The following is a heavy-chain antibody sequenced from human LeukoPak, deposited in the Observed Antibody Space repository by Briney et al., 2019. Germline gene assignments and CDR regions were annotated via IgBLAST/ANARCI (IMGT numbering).Heavy chain of an antibody. Sequence: GGSLRLSCAASGFTFSSYAMHWVRQAPGKGLEYVSAISSNGGDTYYSNSVKGRFTISRDNSKNTLYLQMGSLRAEDMAVYYCARVMGSSGIDAFDIWGQGTMVTVSS. CDR3: ARVMGSSGIDAFDI. V-gene: IGHV3-64*01. CDR1: GFTFSSYA. D-gene: IGHD3-22*01. CDR2: ISSNGGDT. J-gene: IGHJ3*02.